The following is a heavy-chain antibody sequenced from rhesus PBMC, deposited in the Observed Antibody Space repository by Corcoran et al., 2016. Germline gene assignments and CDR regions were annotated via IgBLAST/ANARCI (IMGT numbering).Heavy chain of an antibody. CDR3: AKDRLYINYPYYFDY. CDR2: INSGGGSP. CDR1: GFTFSSYG. D-gene: IGHD4-23*01. V-gene: IGHV3S5*01. J-gene: IGHJ4*01. Sequence: EVQLVETGGGLVQPGGSLKLSCAASGFTFSSYGMSWVRPAPGKGLELVSAINSGGGSPYYANSVKGRFTISRDNSKNTLSLQMSSLRAEDTAIYYCAKDRLYINYPYYFDYWGQGVLVTVSS.